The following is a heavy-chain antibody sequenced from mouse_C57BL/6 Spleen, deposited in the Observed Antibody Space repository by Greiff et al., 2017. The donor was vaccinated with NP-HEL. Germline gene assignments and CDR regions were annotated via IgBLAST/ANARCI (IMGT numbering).Heavy chain of an antibody. CDR3: ARHGGNYREAFAY. J-gene: IGHJ3*01. D-gene: IGHD2-1*01. CDR2: ISSGGSDT. V-gene: IGHV5-6*01. Sequence: EVKVVESGGDLVKPGGSLKLSCAASGFTFSSYGMSWVRQTPDKRLEWVATISSGGSDTYYTDSVKGRFTISRDNAKNTLYLQMSRLKSEDTAMYYCARHGGNYREAFAYWGPGTLVTVSA. CDR1: GFTFSSYG.